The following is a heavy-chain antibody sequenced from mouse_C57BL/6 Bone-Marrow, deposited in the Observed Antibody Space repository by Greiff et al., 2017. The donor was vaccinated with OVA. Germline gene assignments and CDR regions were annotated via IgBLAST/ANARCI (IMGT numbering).Heavy chain of an antibody. V-gene: IGHV1-47*01. CDR3: ARGVYDGYYAWFAY. J-gene: IGHJ3*01. Sequence: QVQLQQSGAELVKPGASVKMSCKASGYTFTTYPIEWMKQNHGKSLEWIGNFHPYNDDTKYNEKFKGKATLTVEKSSSTVYLEFSRFTSDFTAVYYYARGVYDGYYAWFAYWGQGTLVTVSA. CDR2: FHPYNDDT. D-gene: IGHD2-3*01. CDR1: GYTFTTYP.